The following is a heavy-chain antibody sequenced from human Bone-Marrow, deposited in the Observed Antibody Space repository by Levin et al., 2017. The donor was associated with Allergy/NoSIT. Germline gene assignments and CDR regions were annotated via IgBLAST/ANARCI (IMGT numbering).Heavy chain of an antibody. D-gene: IGHD3-22*01. Sequence: GGSLRLSCAASGFTFSTYWMHWVRQAPGKGLVWVSRINLDGSTTTYADSVKGRFTISRDNAKNTLFLQMNSLRAEDTAVYYCARYYFGSSGFYSGYLDYWGQGALVTVSS. CDR1: GFTFSTYW. CDR2: INLDGSTT. J-gene: IGHJ4*02. CDR3: ARYYFGSSGFYSGYLDY. V-gene: IGHV3-74*01.